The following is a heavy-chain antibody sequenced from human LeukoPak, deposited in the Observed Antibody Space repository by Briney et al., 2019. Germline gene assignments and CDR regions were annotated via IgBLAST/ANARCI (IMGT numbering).Heavy chain of an antibody. J-gene: IGHJ3*02. CDR1: GYRFTGYW. D-gene: IGHD6-6*01. CDR3: ARRYSSSAGASDAFDI. V-gene: IGHV5-51*01. Sequence: GESLKISCKGSGYRFTGYWIGWVRQMPGKGLEWMGIIYPGDSDTRYSPSFQGQVTISADKSISTAYLQWSSLKASDTAMYYCARRYSSSAGASDAFDIWGQGTMVTVSS. CDR2: IYPGDSDT.